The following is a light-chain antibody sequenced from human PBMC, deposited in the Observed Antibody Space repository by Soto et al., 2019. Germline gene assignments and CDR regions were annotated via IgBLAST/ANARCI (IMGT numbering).Light chain of an antibody. CDR1: SRDVGGHDY. CDR2: ELS. Sequence: QSALTQPPSASGSPGQSVTISCTGTSRDVGGHDYVSWYQQHPGKAPKLIIYELSKRPSGVPDRFSGSNSGNTASLTVSGLHDEDEADYYCSSYVTGNSLIFGGGTKLTVL. CDR3: SSYVTGNSLI. J-gene: IGLJ2*01. V-gene: IGLV2-8*01.